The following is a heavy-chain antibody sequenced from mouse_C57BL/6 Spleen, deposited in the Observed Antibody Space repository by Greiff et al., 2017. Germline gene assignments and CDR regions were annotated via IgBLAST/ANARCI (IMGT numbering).Heavy chain of an antibody. V-gene: IGHV1-54*01. CDR1: GYAFTNYL. CDR2: INPGSGGT. CDR3: ASTITTVVVRGYFEV. J-gene: IGHJ1*03. Sequence: QVQLQQSGAELVRPGTSVKVSCKASGYAFTNYLIEWVKQRPGQGLEWIGVINPGSGGTNYNEKFKGKATLTADKSSSTAYMQLSSLTSEDSAVYFCASTITTVVVRGYFEVWGTGTTVTVSS. D-gene: IGHD1-1*01.